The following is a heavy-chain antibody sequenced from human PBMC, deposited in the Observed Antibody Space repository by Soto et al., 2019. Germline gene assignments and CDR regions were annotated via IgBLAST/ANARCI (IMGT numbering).Heavy chain of an antibody. CDR3: ARDMGYSSGHGFDL. Sequence: PGGSLRLSCAASGFTFSNYGMHWGRQAPGKGLDWVALTWNDGSNKYYTDSVKGRFTISRDNSKNALYLQMNSLRAEDTALYYCARDMGYSSGHGFDLWGQGTLVTVSS. V-gene: IGHV3-33*01. D-gene: IGHD6-19*01. CDR1: GFTFSNYG. J-gene: IGHJ4*02. CDR2: TWNDGSNK.